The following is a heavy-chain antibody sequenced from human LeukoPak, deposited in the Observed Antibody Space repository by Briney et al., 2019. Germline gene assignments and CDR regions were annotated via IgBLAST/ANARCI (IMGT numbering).Heavy chain of an antibody. Sequence: GGSLRLSCAASGFTFSSYWMSWVRQAPGKGLEWVANIKQDGSEKYYVDSVKGRFTISRDNAKNSLYLRMNSLRAEDTAVYYCARDRASTIFGVVIIGPWFDPWGQGTLVTVSS. CDR1: GFTFSSYW. V-gene: IGHV3-7*01. J-gene: IGHJ5*02. CDR2: IKQDGSEK. D-gene: IGHD3-3*01. CDR3: ARDRASTIFGVVIIGPWFDP.